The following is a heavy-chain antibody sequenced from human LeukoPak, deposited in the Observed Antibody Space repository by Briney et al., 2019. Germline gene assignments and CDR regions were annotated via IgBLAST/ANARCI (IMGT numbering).Heavy chain of an antibody. V-gene: IGHV4-59*08. CDR2: IYYSGST. CDR3: ARSRSGSYPNDY. D-gene: IGHD1-26*01. Sequence: SETLSLTCAVYGGSFSGYYWSWIRQPPGKGLEWIGYIYYSGSTNYNPSLKSRVTISVDTSKNQFSLKLSSVTAADTAVYYCARSRSGSYPNDYWGQGTLVTVSS. CDR1: GGSFSGYY. J-gene: IGHJ4*02.